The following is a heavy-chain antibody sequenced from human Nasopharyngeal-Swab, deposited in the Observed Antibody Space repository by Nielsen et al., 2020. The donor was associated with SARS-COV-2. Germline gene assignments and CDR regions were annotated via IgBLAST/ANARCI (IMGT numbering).Heavy chain of an antibody. CDR3: ARGAARAYNWFDP. CDR1: GFTFSTYD. CDR2: ISGSGEST. J-gene: IGHJ5*02. Sequence: GESLKISCAASGFTFSTYDMSWVRQAPGKGLEWVSGISGSGESTHYADSVKGRFTISRDNSKNTLYLQMNSLRAEDTAVYYCARGAARAYNWFDPWGQGTLVTVSS. D-gene: IGHD2-15*01. V-gene: IGHV3-23*01.